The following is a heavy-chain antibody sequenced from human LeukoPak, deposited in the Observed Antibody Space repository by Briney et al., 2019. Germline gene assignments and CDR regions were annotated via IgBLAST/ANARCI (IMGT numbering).Heavy chain of an antibody. V-gene: IGHV3-7*01. J-gene: IGHJ4*02. CDR3: VRWGVTAGMQD. Sequence: PGGSLRLSCEGSGFTFSDYWMGWVRQAPGKGLEWVANINPAGRDTYYVDSVKGRFTISRDNVKKSTFLQVNSLRVEETASYHCVRWGVTAGMQDWGQGTLVTVSS. D-gene: IGHD2-2*01. CDR2: INPAGRDT. CDR1: GFTFSDYW.